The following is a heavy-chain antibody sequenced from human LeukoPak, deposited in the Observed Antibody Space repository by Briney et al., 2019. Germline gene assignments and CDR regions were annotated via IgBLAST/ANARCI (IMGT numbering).Heavy chain of an antibody. Sequence: ASVKVSCKASGYTFTGYYMHWVRQAPGQGLEWMGWINPNSGGTNYAQKFQGRVTMTRDTSISTAYMELSRLRSDDTAVYYCARVATILQPLDYWGQGTLVTVSS. D-gene: IGHD5-12*01. CDR3: ARVATILQPLDY. CDR2: INPNSGGT. V-gene: IGHV1-2*02. J-gene: IGHJ4*02. CDR1: GYTFTGYY.